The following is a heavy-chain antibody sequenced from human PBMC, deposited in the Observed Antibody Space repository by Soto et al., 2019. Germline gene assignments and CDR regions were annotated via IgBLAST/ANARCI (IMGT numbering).Heavy chain of an antibody. Sequence: GGSLRLSCAASGFTFSSYGMHWVRQAPGKGLEWVAVIWYDGSNKYYADSVKGRFTISRDNSKNTLYLQMNSLRAEDTAVYYCARDPGLYYRWYFDYWGQGTLVTVSS. CDR1: GFTFSSYG. V-gene: IGHV3-33*01. CDR3: ARDPGLYYRWYFDY. CDR2: IWYDGSNK. D-gene: IGHD2-8*01. J-gene: IGHJ4*02.